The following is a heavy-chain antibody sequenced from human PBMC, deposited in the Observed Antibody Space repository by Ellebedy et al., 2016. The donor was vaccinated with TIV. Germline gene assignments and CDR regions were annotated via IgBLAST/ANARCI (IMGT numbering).Heavy chain of an antibody. Sequence: GESLKISCAASGFTFSSYGMNWVRQAPGKGLEWVSSISSSSLYINYADSVKGRFTISRDNAKNSLYLQMNSLRAEDTAVYYCAREEPGTTTFALDYWGQGTLVTVSS. D-gene: IGHD1-26*01. J-gene: IGHJ4*02. CDR3: AREEPGTTTFALDY. V-gene: IGHV3-21*01. CDR1: GFTFSSYG. CDR2: ISSSSLYI.